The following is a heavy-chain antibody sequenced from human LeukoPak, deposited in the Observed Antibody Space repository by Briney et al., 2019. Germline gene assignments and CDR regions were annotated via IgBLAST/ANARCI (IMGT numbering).Heavy chain of an antibody. CDR3: AKERYETVTTLDFDY. CDR2: ISYDGSNK. Sequence: QPGGSLRLSCAAPGFTFSSYGMHWVRQAPGKGLEWVAVISYDGSNKYYADSVKGRFTISRDNSKNTLYLQMNSLRAEDTAVYYCAKERYETVTTLDFDYWGQGTLVTVSS. J-gene: IGHJ4*02. V-gene: IGHV3-30*18. CDR1: GFTFSSYG. D-gene: IGHD4-17*01.